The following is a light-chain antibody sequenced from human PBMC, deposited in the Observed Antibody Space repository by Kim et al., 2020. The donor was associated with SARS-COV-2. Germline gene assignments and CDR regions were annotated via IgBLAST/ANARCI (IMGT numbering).Light chain of an antibody. CDR1: SSNIGSNT. CDR2: TNS. V-gene: IGLV1-44*01. J-gene: IGLJ3*02. CDR3: ASWDDSLNGWV. Sequence: ELTQPPSASEAPGQRVTISCSGSSSNIGSNTVNWYQQLPGTAPKLLIYTNSQRPSGVPDRFSGSKSGSSASLAISGLQSEDEADYYCASWDDSLNGWVFGGGTQLTVL.